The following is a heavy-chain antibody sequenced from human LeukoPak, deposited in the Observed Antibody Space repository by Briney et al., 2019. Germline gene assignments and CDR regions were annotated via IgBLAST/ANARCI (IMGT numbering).Heavy chain of an antibody. D-gene: IGHD1-26*01. CDR3: AKDRGLVGATPSNFDY. Sequence: GGSLRLSCTASGFSFSSYAMNWVRQAPGKGLEWVSGISGSGGSTYYADSVKGRFTISRDNSKNTVYLQMNSLRAEDTAVYYCAKDRGLVGATPSNFDYWGQGTLVTVS. CDR1: GFSFSSYA. CDR2: ISGSGGST. V-gene: IGHV3-23*01. J-gene: IGHJ4*02.